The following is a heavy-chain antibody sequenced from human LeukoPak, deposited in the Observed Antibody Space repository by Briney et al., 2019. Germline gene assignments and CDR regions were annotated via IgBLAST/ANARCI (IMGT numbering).Heavy chain of an antibody. V-gene: IGHV3-23*01. CDR2: ISGSGGST. J-gene: IGHJ4*02. Sequence: GGSLRLSCAASGFTFSSYAMSWVRQAPGKGLEWVSAISGSGGSTYYADSVKGRFTISRDNSKNTLYLQMNSLRAEDTAVYYRAKDKDRITMVRGDSKFDYWGQGTLVTVSS. CDR1: GFTFSSYA. D-gene: IGHD3-10*01. CDR3: AKDKDRITMVRGDSKFDY.